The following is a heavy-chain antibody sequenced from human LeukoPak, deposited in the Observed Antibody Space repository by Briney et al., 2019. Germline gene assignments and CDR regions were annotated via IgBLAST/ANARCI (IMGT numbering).Heavy chain of an antibody. CDR2: ISGSGGTT. D-gene: IGHD6-19*01. CDR3: AKGGSGWYKYDC. V-gene: IGHV3-23*01. CDR1: GFTFSSYA. J-gene: IGHJ4*02. Sequence: GGSLRLSCAASGFTFSSYAMSWVCQAPGKGLEWVSAISGSGGTTYYADSVKGRFTISRDNSKNTLYLQMDSLRAEDTAVYYCAKGGSGWYKYDCWGQGTLVSVSS.